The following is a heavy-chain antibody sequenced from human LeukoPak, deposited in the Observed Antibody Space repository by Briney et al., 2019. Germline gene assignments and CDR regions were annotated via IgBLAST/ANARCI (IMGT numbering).Heavy chain of an antibody. V-gene: IGHV3-48*03. CDR2: ISGSGGGT. J-gene: IGHJ5*02. CDR1: GFTFSSYE. CDR3: VREEEMERLDP. D-gene: IGHD1-1*01. Sequence: GGSLRLSCAASGFTFSSYEMNWVRQAPGKGLEWISYISGSGGGTYYADSVKGRFTISRDNAKSSLFPQMNSLRAEDTAVYHCVREEEMERLDPWGQGTLVTVSS.